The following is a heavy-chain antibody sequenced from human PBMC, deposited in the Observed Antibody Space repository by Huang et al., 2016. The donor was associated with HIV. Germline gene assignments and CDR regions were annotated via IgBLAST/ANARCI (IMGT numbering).Heavy chain of an antibody. J-gene: IGHJ4*02. CDR2: VSAYSGYT. Sequence: QIQLVQSGPEVKKPGASVKVSCKASGYTFSIYGISGGREAPGKGPEWSGWVSAYSGYTNYSQKFQGRVTMTADTSASTAYMDLRSLTSDDTAVYYCARVPSDHFSDYWGQGTLVTVSS. V-gene: IGHV1-18*01. CDR3: ARVPSDHFSDY. CDR1: GYTFSIYG.